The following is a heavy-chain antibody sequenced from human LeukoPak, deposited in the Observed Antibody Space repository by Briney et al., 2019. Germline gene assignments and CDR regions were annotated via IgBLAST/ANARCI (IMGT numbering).Heavy chain of an antibody. CDR3: ARRAGGYSHPYDY. CDR1: GFSFSSYG. D-gene: IGHD4-23*01. V-gene: IGHV3-23*01. Sequence: GGSLRLSCAGSGFSFSSYGMHWVRQAPGKGLEWVSAISGSGGSTYYADSVKGRFTISRDNSKNTLYLQMNSLRAEDTAVYYCARRAGGYSHPYDYWGQGILVTVSS. J-gene: IGHJ4*02. CDR2: ISGSGGST.